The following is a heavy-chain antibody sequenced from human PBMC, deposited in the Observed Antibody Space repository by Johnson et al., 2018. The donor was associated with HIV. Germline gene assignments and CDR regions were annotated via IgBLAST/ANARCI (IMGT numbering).Heavy chain of an antibody. D-gene: IGHD4-17*01. V-gene: IGHV3-74*02. CDR3: ASPQAGDYPQDDAFHI. CDR2: INADGRST. Sequence: VQLVESGGGVVQPGRSLRLSCAASGFTFGRYWMHWVRQAPGKGLVWVSRINADGRSTTYADSVKGRFPISRDNAQNTLYLQMNSLRAEDTAVYYCASPQAGDYPQDDAFHIWGQGTVVTVSS. J-gene: IGHJ3*02. CDR1: GFTFGRYW.